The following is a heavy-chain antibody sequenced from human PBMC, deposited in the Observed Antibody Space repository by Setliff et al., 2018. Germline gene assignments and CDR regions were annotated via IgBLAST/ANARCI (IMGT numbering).Heavy chain of an antibody. CDR1: GFNFRNYN. CDR3: ARAGGYDFHHLDY. V-gene: IGHV3-21*01. J-gene: IGHJ4*02. CDR2: ISFSSSSI. D-gene: IGHD5-12*01. Sequence: PGGSLSLSCAASGFNFRNYNMHWVRQAPGKGLEWVSSISFSSSSISYASSVKGRFTISRDSAKNSLFLQMKSLRAEDTAVYYCARAGGYDFHHLDYWGQGILVTVSS.